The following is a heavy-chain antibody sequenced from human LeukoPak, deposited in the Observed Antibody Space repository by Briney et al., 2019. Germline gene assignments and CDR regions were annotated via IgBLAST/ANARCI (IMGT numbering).Heavy chain of an antibody. V-gene: IGHV1-2*06. CDR2: INPNSGGT. CDR3: ARDRYGSGSTPPVGWFDP. Sequence: ASVKVSCKASGYTFTAYYMHWVRQAPGQGLEWMGRINPNSGGTDYAQKFQGRVTMTRDTSISTAYMELSGLKSDDTAVYYCARDRYGSGSTPPVGWFDPWGQGTLVTVSS. J-gene: IGHJ5*02. D-gene: IGHD2-15*01. CDR1: GYTFTAYY.